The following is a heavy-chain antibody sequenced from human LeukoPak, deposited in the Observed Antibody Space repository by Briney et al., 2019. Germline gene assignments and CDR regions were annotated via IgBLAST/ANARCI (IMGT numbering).Heavy chain of an antibody. J-gene: IGHJ4*02. D-gene: IGHD2-2*01. Sequence: SQTLSLTCVISGDSVSSNGAAWNWIRQSPSRGLEWLGRTYYRSKWNYDYAQSLKSRITINPDTSKNQFSLQLSSVTPEDTAVYYCTRAPPKVPAAYDSWGQGTLVTVSS. CDR2: TYYRSKWNY. CDR1: GDSVSSNGAA. V-gene: IGHV6-1*01. CDR3: TRAPPKVPAAYDS.